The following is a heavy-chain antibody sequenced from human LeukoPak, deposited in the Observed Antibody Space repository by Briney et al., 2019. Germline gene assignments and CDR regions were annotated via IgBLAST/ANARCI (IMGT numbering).Heavy chain of an antibody. V-gene: IGHV3-11*06. CDR1: GFTFSDYY. J-gene: IGHJ4*02. D-gene: IGHD2-2*01. CDR2: ISSTTSYT. Sequence: PGGSLRLSCAASGFTFSDYYMSWIRQAPGKGLEWLSYISSTTSYTDYADSVKGRFTISRENAKNSLYLQMNSLRAGDTAVYYCARGSIARVFSSTLFDYWGQGTLVTVSS. CDR3: ARGSIARVFSSTLFDY.